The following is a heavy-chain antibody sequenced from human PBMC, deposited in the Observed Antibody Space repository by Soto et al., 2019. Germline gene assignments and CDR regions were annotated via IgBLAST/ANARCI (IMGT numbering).Heavy chain of an antibody. CDR2: IIPIFGTA. CDR1: GGTFSSYA. J-gene: IGHJ4*02. D-gene: IGHD5-18*01. V-gene: IGHV1-69*13. CDR3: ATSGYSYNYFDY. Sequence: ASVKVSCKASGGTFSSYAISWVRQAPGQGLEWMGGIIPIFGTANYAQKFQGRVTITADESTSTAYMELSGLRSEDTAVYYCATSGYSYNYFDYWGQGTLVTVSS.